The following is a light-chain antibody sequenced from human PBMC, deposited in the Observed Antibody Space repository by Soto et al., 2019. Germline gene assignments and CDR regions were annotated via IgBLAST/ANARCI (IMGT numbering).Light chain of an antibody. J-gene: IGLJ3*02. V-gene: IGLV1-44*01. CDR2: NDN. CDR3: AAWDDSLNARGV. Sequence: QSVLTQAPSASGTPRQRVTISCSGSRSNIGSNAVSWYQQLPGTAPKLLIYNDNQRPSGVPDRFSASKSGTSASLAISGLQSEDEADYYCAAWDDSLNARGVFGGGTKLTVL. CDR1: RSNIGSNA.